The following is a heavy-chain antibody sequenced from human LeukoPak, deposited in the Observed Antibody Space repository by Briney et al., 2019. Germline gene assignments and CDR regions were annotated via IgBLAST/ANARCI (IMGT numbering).Heavy chain of an antibody. Sequence: PGGSLRLSCAASGFIFSTCAMNWVRQAPGKGLEWVSAISGSGGTTYYADSVKGRFTISRDSSKNALYLQMNSLRAEDTAVYYCARVSTGIDAFDIWGQGTMVTVSS. CDR2: ISGSGGTT. CDR3: ARVSTGIDAFDI. D-gene: IGHD1-1*01. J-gene: IGHJ3*02. CDR1: GFIFSTCA. V-gene: IGHV3-23*01.